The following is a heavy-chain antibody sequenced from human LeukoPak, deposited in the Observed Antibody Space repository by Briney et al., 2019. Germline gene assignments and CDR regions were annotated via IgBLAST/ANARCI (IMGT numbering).Heavy chain of an antibody. CDR1: GYTFTSYG. D-gene: IGHD6-13*01. CDR3: VRDFIAAAGTGA. CDR2: INPNSGGT. J-gene: IGHJ5*02. V-gene: IGHV1-2*02. Sequence: ASVKVSCKASGYTFTSYGISWVRQAPGQGLEWMGWINPNSGGTDYSQKFQGRVTMTRDTSISTAYMELSSLRFDDRAVYCCVRDFIAAAGTGAWGQGTLVTVSS.